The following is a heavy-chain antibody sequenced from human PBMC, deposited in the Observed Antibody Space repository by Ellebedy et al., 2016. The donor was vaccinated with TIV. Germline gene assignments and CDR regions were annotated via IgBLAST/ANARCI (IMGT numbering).Heavy chain of an antibody. CDR3: ATPGGLETIFAFDV. J-gene: IGHJ3*01. Sequence: AASVKVSCKASGYAFTAYYIHWVRQAPGQGLEWMGWINPNSGGTNYEQKFQGRVSMTRDTSVTTAYMELSRLSSDDTAVYYCATPGGLETIFAFDVWGQGTMVNVSS. D-gene: IGHD3-3*01. V-gene: IGHV1-2*02. CDR2: INPNSGGT. CDR1: GYAFTAYY.